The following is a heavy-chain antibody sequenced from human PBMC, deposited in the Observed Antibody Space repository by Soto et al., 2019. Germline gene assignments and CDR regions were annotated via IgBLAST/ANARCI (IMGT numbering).Heavy chain of an antibody. V-gene: IGHV1-46*01. CDR2: INPASGST. CDR3: ARDLAAGDH. CDR1: GYTFTHYY. Sequence: QEELVQSGAEVKKHGASVKLSCRTSGYTFTHYYIHWVRQAPRQGLEWLGIINPASGSTNYAQDFQGTVTLTMDTSTTTVYMDLSGLRVEDTAIFYCARDLAAGDHWGQGTLVTVSS. D-gene: IGHD6-13*01. J-gene: IGHJ4*02.